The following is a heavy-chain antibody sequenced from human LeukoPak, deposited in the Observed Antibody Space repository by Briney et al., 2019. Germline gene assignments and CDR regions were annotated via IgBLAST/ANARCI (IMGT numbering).Heavy chain of an antibody. V-gene: IGHV4-31*03. Sequence: SQTLSLTCTVSGGSLSSGGYYWRWIRQHPGTGLEWIGYIYYSGSTYYNTSLKRRVTISVDTSKNQFSLKLSSVTAADTAVYYCARLGSSSWYDAFDIWGQGAMVTVSS. CDR1: GGSLSSGGYY. CDR3: ARLGSSSWYDAFDI. CDR2: IYYSGST. D-gene: IGHD6-13*01. J-gene: IGHJ3*02.